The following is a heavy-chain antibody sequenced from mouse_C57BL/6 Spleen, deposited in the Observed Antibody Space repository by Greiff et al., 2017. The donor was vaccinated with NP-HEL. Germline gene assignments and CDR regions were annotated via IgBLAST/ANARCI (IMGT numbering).Heavy chain of an antibody. CDR3: ARGDGYYLAY. J-gene: IGHJ3*01. V-gene: IGHV3-6*01. CDR2: ISYDGSN. D-gene: IGHD2-3*01. CDR1: GYSITSGYY. Sequence: ESGPGLVKPSQSLSLTCSVTGYSITSGYYWNWIRQFPGNKLEWMGYISYDGSNNYNPSLKNRISITRDTSKNQFFLKLNSVTTEDTATYYCARGDGYYLAYWGQGTLVTVSA.